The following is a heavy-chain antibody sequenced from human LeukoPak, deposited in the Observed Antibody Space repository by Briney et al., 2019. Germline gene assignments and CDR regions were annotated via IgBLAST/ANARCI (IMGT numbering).Heavy chain of an antibody. CDR1: GYTFTGYY. V-gene: IGHV1-2*02. Sequence: ASVKVSCTASGYTFTGYYMHWVRQAPGPGLEWMGWINLNSGDTNYAQKFQSRVTVTRDTSISTAYMELSRLRSDDTAVYYCARVGSSGWYVHPTLDYWGQGTLLTVSA. CDR3: ARVGSSGWYVHPTLDY. J-gene: IGHJ4*02. CDR2: INLNSGDT. D-gene: IGHD6-19*01.